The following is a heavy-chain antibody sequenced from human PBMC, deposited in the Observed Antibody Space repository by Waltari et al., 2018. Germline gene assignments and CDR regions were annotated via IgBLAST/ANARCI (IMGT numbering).Heavy chain of an antibody. CDR3: AKTLSDPSVGGLDV. V-gene: IGHV3-23*04. J-gene: IGHJ6*02. CDR1: GFTFGRSA. Sequence: EVQLVESGGGLVKPGGSLRLSCEASGFTFGRSAMTWVRQVPGKGLEWLSAMSGCGGSTYYADSVQGRFIISRDPSKNTLFLQLNSLRVEDTAVYFCAKTLSDPSVGGLDVWGQGTPVTVSS. CDR2: MSGCGGST. D-gene: IGHD1-26*01.